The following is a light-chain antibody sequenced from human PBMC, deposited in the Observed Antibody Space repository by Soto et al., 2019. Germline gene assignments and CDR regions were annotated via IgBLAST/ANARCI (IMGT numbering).Light chain of an antibody. CDR1: SSDVGDYNY. V-gene: IGLV2-14*03. CDR2: NVS. J-gene: IGLJ2*01. CDR3: SSYTGASTHVL. Sequence: QSALTQPASVSGSPGQSITISCTGTSSDVGDYNYVSWYQQRPGKAPKLIIYNVSDRPSRVSNRFSGSKSGNTASLTISGLQSEDEADYYCSSYTGASTHVLFGGGTKLTVL.